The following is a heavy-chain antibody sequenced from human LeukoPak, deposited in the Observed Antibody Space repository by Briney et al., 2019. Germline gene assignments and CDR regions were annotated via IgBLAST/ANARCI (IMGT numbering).Heavy chain of an antibody. D-gene: IGHD1-26*01. J-gene: IGHJ4*02. CDR3: ARLGGSYYTY. CDR2: IKQDGGEK. Sequence: GGSLRLSCVASGFAFSSYWKSWVRQAPGKGLEWVANIKQDGGEKYYVDSVKGRFTISRDNAKNSLFLQMNSLRVEDTAVYYCARLGGSYYTYWGQGTLVTVSS. CDR1: GFAFSSYW. V-gene: IGHV3-7*01.